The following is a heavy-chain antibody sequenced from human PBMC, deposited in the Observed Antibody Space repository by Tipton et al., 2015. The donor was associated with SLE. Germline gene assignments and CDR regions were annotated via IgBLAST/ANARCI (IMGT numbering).Heavy chain of an antibody. CDR2: VYYSGTT. CDR3: ARDSSGMGYYCLDP. V-gene: IGHV4-59*01. CDR1: SGSITSYY. Sequence: TLSLTCNVSSGSITSYYWNWIRQFPGKGLEWIGNVYYSGTTNYNPSLKSRVTISINTSKNQFSLKLNSVTAADTAVYYCARDSSGMGYYCLDPWGQGTLVNVSS. J-gene: IGHJ5*02. D-gene: IGHD3-10*01.